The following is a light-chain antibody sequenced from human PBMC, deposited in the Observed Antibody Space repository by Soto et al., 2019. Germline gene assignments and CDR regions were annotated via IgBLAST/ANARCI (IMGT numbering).Light chain of an antibody. CDR2: GVS. J-gene: IGKJ1*01. V-gene: IGKV3-20*01. CDR1: QSVSSTF. Sequence: EIVLTQSPGTLSLSPGERATLSCRASQSVSSTFLAWYQQKPGQAPRLLIFGVSNRATGIPDRFSGSGSGTDFTLTISRLGPEDFAVYYCGQFVSAPPRTFGQGTKVEIK. CDR3: GQFVSAPPRT.